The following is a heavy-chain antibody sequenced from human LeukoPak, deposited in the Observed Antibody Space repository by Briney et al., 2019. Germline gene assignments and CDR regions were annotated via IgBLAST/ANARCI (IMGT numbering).Heavy chain of an antibody. CDR2: IYPRDGST. CDR1: GYTFTSNY. J-gene: IGHJ4*02. Sequence: ASVKVSCKASGYTFTSNYIHWVRQAPGQGLEWMGMIYPRDGSTSYAQKFQGRVTITADESTSTAYMELSSLRSEDTAVYYCARRATPARHYYGSGSYYQNWGQGTLVTVSS. D-gene: IGHD3-10*01. CDR3: ARRATPARHYYGSGSYYQN. V-gene: IGHV1-46*01.